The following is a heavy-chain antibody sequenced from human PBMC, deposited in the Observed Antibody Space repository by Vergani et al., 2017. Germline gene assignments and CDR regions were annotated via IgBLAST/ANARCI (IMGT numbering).Heavy chain of an antibody. J-gene: IGHJ5*02. CDR1: GASIRSSNYY. Sequence: QLQLQESVPGLVKPSATLSLTCSVSGASIRSSNYYWGWILQPPGKGLEWIASIYYSGSTYSNPSLKSRVTISVDTSKNHFSLKLSSVTAADTAVYFCARHATVEWLVKLGWIDPWGQGILVTVSS. CDR2: IYYSGST. CDR3: ARHATVEWLVKLGWIDP. V-gene: IGHV4-39*01. D-gene: IGHD6-19*01.